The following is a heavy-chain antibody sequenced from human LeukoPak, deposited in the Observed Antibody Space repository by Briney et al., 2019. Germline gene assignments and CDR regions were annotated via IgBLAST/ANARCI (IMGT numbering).Heavy chain of an antibody. CDR3: ARAPVVVVPAAMWFDP. CDR2: ISAYNGNT. Sequence: GASVKVSCKASGYTFTGYYMHWVRQAPGQGLEWMGWISAYNGNTNYAQKLQGRVTMTTDTSTSTAYMGLRSLRSDDTAVYYCARAPVVVVPAAMWFDPWGQGTLVTVSS. D-gene: IGHD2-2*01. V-gene: IGHV1-18*04. J-gene: IGHJ5*02. CDR1: GYTFTGYY.